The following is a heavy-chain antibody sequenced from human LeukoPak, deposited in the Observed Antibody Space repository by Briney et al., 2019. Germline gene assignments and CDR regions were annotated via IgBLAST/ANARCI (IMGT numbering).Heavy chain of an antibody. D-gene: IGHD3-10*01. CDR3: VKTHYTEINYFDY. Sequence: PGGCLRLSRVASGFTFISYALNWVRPAPGKGLGWDSAIGSSGGSTYYADSMKGRFTISRDNSKNTLYLQMSSLRAEDTALYYCVKTHYTEINYFDYWGQGTPVTVSS. CDR1: GFTFISYA. CDR2: IGSSGGST. V-gene: IGHV3-23*01. J-gene: IGHJ4*02.